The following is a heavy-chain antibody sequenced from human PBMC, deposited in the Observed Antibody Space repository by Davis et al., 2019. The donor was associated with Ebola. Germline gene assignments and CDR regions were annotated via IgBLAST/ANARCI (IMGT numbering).Heavy chain of an antibody. CDR3: ARGGYYSISVVVYYYGMDV. Sequence: ASVKVSCKASGYTFTSYGISWVRQAPGQGLEWRGWISAYNGNTNYAQKLQGRVTMTTDTSTSTAYMELRSLRSDDTAVYYCARGGYYSISVVVYYYGMDVWGQGTTVTVSS. CDR2: ISAYNGNT. CDR1: GYTFTSYG. V-gene: IGHV1-18*01. D-gene: IGHD3-22*01. J-gene: IGHJ6*02.